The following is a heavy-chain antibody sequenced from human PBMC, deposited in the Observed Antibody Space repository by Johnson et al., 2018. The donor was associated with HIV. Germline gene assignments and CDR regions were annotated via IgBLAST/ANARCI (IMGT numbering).Heavy chain of an antibody. CDR1: GFTFSSYG. V-gene: IGHV3-30*02. CDR2: IRYDGSNK. J-gene: IGHJ3*02. Sequence: QVQLVESGGGVVQPGGSLRLSCAASGFTFSSYGMHWVRQAPGKGLEWVAFIRYDGSNKYYADSVKGRFTISRDNSKNTLYLQMNSLVAEDTAVYYCAPTGDTAMLGAFDIWGQGTMVTVSS. D-gene: IGHD5-18*01. CDR3: APTGDTAMLGAFDI.